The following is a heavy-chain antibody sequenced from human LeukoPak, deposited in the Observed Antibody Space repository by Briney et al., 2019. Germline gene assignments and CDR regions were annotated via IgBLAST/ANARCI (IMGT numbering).Heavy chain of an antibody. J-gene: IGHJ4*02. Sequence: SSETLSLTCVVYSGSFSGFYWSWIRQPPGKGLEWIGEIIHNGGTNYSPSLKSRLSISLDTSKNQLSLNLSSVTAADTAVYYCARQPRHGSGFIESWGQGTLVTVSS. CDR3: ARQPRHGSGFIES. D-gene: IGHD6-19*01. CDR2: IIHNGGT. CDR1: SGSFSGFY. V-gene: IGHV4-34*12.